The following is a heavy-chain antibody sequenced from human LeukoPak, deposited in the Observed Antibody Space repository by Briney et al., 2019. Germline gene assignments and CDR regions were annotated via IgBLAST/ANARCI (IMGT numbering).Heavy chain of an antibody. V-gene: IGHV3-48*01. CDR2: FSSSSSTI. CDR1: GFTFSSYS. Sequence: GVPLRLPCAPSGFTFSSYSMNGVRKAPGRGREWVSYFSSSSSTIYDADSVKGQFTISRDNAKSSLYLQMNSLRAEDTAVYYCARGRRGFGELLRYFDYWGQGTLVTVSS. CDR3: ARGRRGFGELLRYFDY. D-gene: IGHD3-10*01. J-gene: IGHJ4*02.